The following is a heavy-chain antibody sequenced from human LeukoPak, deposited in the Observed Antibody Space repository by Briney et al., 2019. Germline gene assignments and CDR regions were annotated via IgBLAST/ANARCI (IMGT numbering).Heavy chain of an antibody. D-gene: IGHD3-16*01. CDR2: IIPIFGTA. J-gene: IGHJ4*02. V-gene: IGHV1-69*05. CDR3: ARDTLTFGGGHYFDS. CDR1: GGTFSSYA. Sequence: SVKVSCKASGGTFSSYAISWVRQAPGQGLEWMGGIIPIFGTANYAQNLQGRVTMTTDTSTSTAYMELRSLRSDDTAVYFCARDTLTFGGGHYFDSWGQGTLVIVSS.